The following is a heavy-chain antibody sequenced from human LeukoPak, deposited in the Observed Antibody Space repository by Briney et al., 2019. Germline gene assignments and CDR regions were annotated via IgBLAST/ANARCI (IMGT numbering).Heavy chain of an antibody. J-gene: IGHJ2*01. CDR3: ASASGSPPWYFDL. D-gene: IGHD1-26*01. CDR1: GGTFSSYA. V-gene: IGHV1-69*04. CDR2: IIPILGIA. Sequence: EASVKVPCKASGGTFSSYAISWVRQAPGQGLEWMGRIIPILGIANYAQKFQGRVTITADKSTSTAYMELSSLRSEDTAVYYCASASGSPPWYFDLWGRGTLVTVSS.